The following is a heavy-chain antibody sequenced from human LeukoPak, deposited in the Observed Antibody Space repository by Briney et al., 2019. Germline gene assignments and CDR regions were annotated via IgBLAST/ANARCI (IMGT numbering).Heavy chain of an antibody. Sequence: PSETLSLTCAVSGGSISSGGYSWSWIRQPPGKGLEWIGYIYHSGSTYYNPSLKSRVTISVDRSKNQFSLKLSSVTAADTAVYYCARALHNWFDPWGQGTLVTVPS. J-gene: IGHJ5*02. V-gene: IGHV4-30-2*01. CDR1: GGSISSGGYS. CDR2: IYHSGST. CDR3: ARALHNWFDP.